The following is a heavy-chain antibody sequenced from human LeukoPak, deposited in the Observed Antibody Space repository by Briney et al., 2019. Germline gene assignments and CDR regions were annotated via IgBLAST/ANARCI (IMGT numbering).Heavy chain of an antibody. V-gene: IGHV1-69*13. CDR1: GCTFSSYA. D-gene: IGHD1-1*01. J-gene: IGHJ4*02. CDR3: ARERTGTTVVLDY. Sequence: ASVKVSCKSSGCTFSSYAISWVRQAHGQGLEWMGGLIPIFGTANYAQKFQVRVTITADESTSTAYMELSSLRSEDTAVYYCARERTGTTVVLDYWGQGTLVTVSS. CDR2: LIPIFGTA.